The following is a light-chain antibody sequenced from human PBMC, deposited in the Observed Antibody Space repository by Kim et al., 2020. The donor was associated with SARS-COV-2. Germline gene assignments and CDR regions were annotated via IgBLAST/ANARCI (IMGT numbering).Light chain of an antibody. J-gene: IGLJ1*01. CDR2: GKN. V-gene: IGLV3-19*01. CDR3: NSRDSSGNHYV. Sequence: SSELTQDPAVSVALGQTVRITCQGDSLRRYYASWYQQKPGQAPVLVIYGKNNRPSGIPDRFSGSSSGNTDSLNITGAQAEDEADYYCNSRDSSGNHYVFG. CDR1: SLRRYY.